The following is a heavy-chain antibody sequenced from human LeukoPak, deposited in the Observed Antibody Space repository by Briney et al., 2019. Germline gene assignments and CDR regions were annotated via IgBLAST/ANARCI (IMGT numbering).Heavy chain of an antibody. D-gene: IGHD3-22*01. CDR3: ARQGDYNSSDY. J-gene: IGHJ4*02. CDR2: IYYRGST. Sequence: SETLSLTCTVSGGSISSSSSYWGWIRQPPGKGLEWIGSIYYRGSTYYNPSLKSRVTISVDTSKNQFSLKLSSVTAADTAVYYCARQGDYNSSDYWGQGTLVTVSS. V-gene: IGHV4-39*01. CDR1: GGSISSSSSY.